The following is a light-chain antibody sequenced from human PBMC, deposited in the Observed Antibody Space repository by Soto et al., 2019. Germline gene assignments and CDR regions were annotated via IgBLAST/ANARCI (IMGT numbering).Light chain of an antibody. J-gene: IGKJ4*01. CDR3: QQRSNWPLT. V-gene: IGKV3-11*01. CDR2: DAS. CDR1: QSVSSY. Sequence: EIVLTHSLATLSLSPWERATLSFMASQSVSSYLAWYQQKPGQAPRLLIYDASDRATGVPARFSGSGSGTDFSLTISSLEPEDFAVYYCQQRSNWPLTFGGGTKVDI.